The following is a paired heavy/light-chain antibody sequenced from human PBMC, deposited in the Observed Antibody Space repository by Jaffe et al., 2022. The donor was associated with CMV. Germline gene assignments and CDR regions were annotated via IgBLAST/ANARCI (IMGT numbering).Heavy chain of an antibody. V-gene: IGHV5-10-1*03. CDR1: GYRFSTYW. D-gene: IGHD2-15*01. J-gene: IGHJ4*02. Sequence: EVQLVQSGAEVKKPGESLRISCKGSGYRFSTYWISWVRQMPGKGLEWMGRIDPSDSYINYSPSSEGHVTISSDKSINIAYLQWSSLKASDTAIYYCARHESPGEGGKTYDHWGQGTLVTVSS. CDR2: IDPSDSYI. CDR3: ARHESPGEGGKTYDH.
Light chain of an antibody. CDR3: YSADSSGSQEV. V-gene: IGLV3-10*01. CDR2: DDS. Sequence: SYELTQPPSVSVSPGQTARITCSGDALPKKYACWYQQKPGQAPVLVIYDDSKRPSGIPERFSGSSSGTLATLSISGAQVEDEGDYYCYSADSSGSQEVFGGGTKLTVL. CDR1: ALPKKY. J-gene: IGLJ3*02.